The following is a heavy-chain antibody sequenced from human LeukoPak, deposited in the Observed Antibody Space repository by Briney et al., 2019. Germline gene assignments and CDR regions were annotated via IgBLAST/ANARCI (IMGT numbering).Heavy chain of an antibody. J-gene: IGHJ5*02. CDR1: GGSISSSSYY. D-gene: IGHD3-16*02. CDR3: ARHPRPSFLRLGELSPLAP. V-gene: IGHV4-39*01. CDR2: IYYSGST. Sequence: SETLSLTCTVSGGSISSSSYYWGWIRQPPGKGLEWIGSIYYSGSTYYNPSLKSRVTISVDTSKNQFSLKLSSVTAADTAVYYCARHPRPSFLRLGELSPLAPWGQGTLVTVSS.